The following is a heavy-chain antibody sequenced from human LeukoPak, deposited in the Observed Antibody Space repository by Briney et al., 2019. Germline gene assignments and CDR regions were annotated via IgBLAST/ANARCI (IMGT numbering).Heavy chain of an antibody. CDR1: GFTFSTYW. CDR3: ARGSSYFDY. CDR2: INSDGLIT. Sequence: PGGSLRLSCSASGFTFSTYWMHWVRQAPGKGLVWVSRINSDGLITNYADSVKGRFTVSRDNPKNTLYLQMNSLRAEDTAVYYCARGSSYFDYWGQGTLVTVSS. V-gene: IGHV3-74*01. J-gene: IGHJ4*02.